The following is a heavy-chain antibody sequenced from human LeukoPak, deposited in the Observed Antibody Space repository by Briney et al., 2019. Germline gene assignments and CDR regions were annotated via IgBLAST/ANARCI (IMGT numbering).Heavy chain of an antibody. CDR1: GFTFRNYW. D-gene: IGHD6-6*01. V-gene: IGHV3-7*01. Sequence: PGGSLRLSCTASGFTFRNYWMSWVRQAPGKGLECVAYIKEDGSEKNYVDSVKGRFTISRDNAKSSLYLQMNSLRVEDTAVYYCVRGTRSNSFWGQGTQVTVSS. CDR2: IKEDGSEK. J-gene: IGHJ4*02. CDR3: VRGTRSNSF.